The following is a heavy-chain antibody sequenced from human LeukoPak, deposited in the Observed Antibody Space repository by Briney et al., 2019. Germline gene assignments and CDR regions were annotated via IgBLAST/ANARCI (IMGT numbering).Heavy chain of an antibody. CDR1: GFTFSSYA. J-gene: IGHJ3*02. D-gene: IGHD2/OR15-2a*01. CDR3: ARSERTFYALDAFDI. Sequence: PGGSLRLSCAASGFTFSSYAMHWVRQAPGKGLEWVAVISYDGSNKYYADSVKGRFTISRDNSKNTLYLQMNSLRAEDTAVYYCARSERTFYALDAFDIWGQGTMVTVSS. CDR2: ISYDGSNK. V-gene: IGHV3-30*04.